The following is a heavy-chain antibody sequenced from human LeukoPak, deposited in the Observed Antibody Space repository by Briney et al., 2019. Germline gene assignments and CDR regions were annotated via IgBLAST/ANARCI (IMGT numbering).Heavy chain of an antibody. CDR1: GFTFSSSA. D-gene: IGHD3-3*01. V-gene: IGHV3-15*01. CDR3: TTDDDFWSGPSPHDAFDI. J-gene: IGHJ3*02. CDR2: IKSKTDGGTT. Sequence: GGSLRLSCAASGFTFSSSAMSWVRQAPGKGLEWVGRIKSKTDGGTTDYAAPVKGRFTISRDDSKNTLYLQMNSPKAKDTAVDYCTTDDDFWSGPSPHDAFDIWGQGTMVTVSS.